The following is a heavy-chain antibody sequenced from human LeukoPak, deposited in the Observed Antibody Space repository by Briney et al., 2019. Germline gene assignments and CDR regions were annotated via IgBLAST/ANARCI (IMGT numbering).Heavy chain of an antibody. D-gene: IGHD3-3*01. Sequence: GASVKVSCKVSGYTLTELSMHWVRQAPGKGLEWMGGFDPEDGETIYAQEFQGRVTMTEDTSTDTAYMELSSLRSEDTAVYYCARDKDHHDFWSGPGFDYWGQGTLVTVSS. V-gene: IGHV1-24*01. CDR3: ARDKDHHDFWSGPGFDY. CDR1: GYTLTELS. CDR2: FDPEDGET. J-gene: IGHJ4*02.